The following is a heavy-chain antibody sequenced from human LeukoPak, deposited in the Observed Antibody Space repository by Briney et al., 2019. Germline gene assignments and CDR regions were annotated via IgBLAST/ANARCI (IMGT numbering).Heavy chain of an antibody. J-gene: IGHJ6*03. D-gene: IGHD6-25*01. V-gene: IGHV3-48*01. CDR3: ARQAAATREDYFYYMDV. Sequence: SVTGRFTISRDNAKNSLYLQMNSLRAEDTALYYCARQAAATREDYFYYMDVWGKGTPVTVSS.